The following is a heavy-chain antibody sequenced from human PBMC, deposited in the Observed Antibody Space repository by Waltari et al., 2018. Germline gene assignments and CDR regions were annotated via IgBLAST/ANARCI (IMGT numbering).Heavy chain of an antibody. CDR2: IYYSGST. V-gene: IGHV4-59*11. Sequence: QVQLQESGPGLVKHSETLSLTCPVSGGSISSHYWRWIRQPPGKGLEWIGYIYYSGSTNYNPSLKSRVTISVDTSKNQFSLKLSSVTAADTAVYYCARALASSGWYNDAFDIWGQGTMVTVSS. CDR1: GGSISSHY. D-gene: IGHD6-19*01. CDR3: ARALASSGWYNDAFDI. J-gene: IGHJ3*02.